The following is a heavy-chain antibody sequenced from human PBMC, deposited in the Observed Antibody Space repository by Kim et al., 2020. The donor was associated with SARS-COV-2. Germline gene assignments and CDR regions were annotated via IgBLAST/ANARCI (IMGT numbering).Heavy chain of an antibody. CDR3: PKAWGRPQLFDS. CDR1: GFTFSSYP. D-gene: IGHD3-16*01. V-gene: IGHV3-23*01. CDR2: IGGGGDNI. Sequence: GGSLRLTCAASGFTFSSYPMSWVRQAPGKGLEWVSTIGGGGDNIDYADSLKVRLTITRDNSKNTLYLQLNSLRSEATATYICPKAWGRPQLFDSWGQGTL. J-gene: IGHJ4*02.